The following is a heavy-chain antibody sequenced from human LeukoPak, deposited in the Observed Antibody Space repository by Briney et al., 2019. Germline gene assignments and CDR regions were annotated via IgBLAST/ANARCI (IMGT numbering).Heavy chain of an antibody. Sequence: GASVKVSCKASGYTFTSYDINWVRQATGLGLEWMGWMNPNSGNTGYAQKFQGRVTMTRNTSISTAYMELSSLRSEDTAVYYCARVGDSSGYYNFDYWGQGTLVTVSS. V-gene: IGHV1-8*01. CDR3: ARVGDSSGYYNFDY. CDR2: MNPNSGNT. D-gene: IGHD3-22*01. J-gene: IGHJ4*02. CDR1: GYTFTSYD.